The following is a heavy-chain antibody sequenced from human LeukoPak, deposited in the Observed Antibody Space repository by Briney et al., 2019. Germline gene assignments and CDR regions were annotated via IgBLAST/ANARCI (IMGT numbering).Heavy chain of an antibody. Sequence: SETLSLTCAVYGGSSSGYYWSWIRHPPGKGLEWSGETKHSGSTNYNPSLKSRDTISVDTSKNHHSLKLSSVTAADTAVYYCARGGNTFYYYYYMDVWGKGTTVTVSS. V-gene: IGHV4-34*01. CDR2: TKHSGST. J-gene: IGHJ6*03. CDR3: ARGGNTFYYYYYMDV. CDR1: GGSSSGYY. D-gene: IGHD2-2*02.